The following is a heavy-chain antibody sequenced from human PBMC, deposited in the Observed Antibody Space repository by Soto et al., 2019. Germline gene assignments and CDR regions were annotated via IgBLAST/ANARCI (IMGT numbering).Heavy chain of an antibody. CDR2: IRSKAYGGTT. J-gene: IGHJ4*02. CDR3: TAGKLSPSLDFDY. D-gene: IGHD2-15*01. CDR1: GFTFGDYA. V-gene: IGHV3-49*04. Sequence: HPGGSLRLSCTASGFTFGDYAMSWVRQAPGKGLEWVGFIRSKAYGGTTGYAASVKGRFTISRDDSKSIAYLQMNSLKTEDTAVYYCTAGKLSPSLDFDYWGPGTMVTVSS.